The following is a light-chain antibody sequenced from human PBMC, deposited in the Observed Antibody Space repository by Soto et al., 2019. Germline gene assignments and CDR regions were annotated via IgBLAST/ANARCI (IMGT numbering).Light chain of an antibody. CDR1: QSISDT. CDR3: QQYNNWPWT. J-gene: IGKJ1*01. V-gene: IGKV3-15*01. CDR2: GAS. Sequence: EIVMTQSPATLSVSPGGRATPSCRASQSISDTLAWYQQKPGQAPRLLIHGASTRAPGFPARFSGSGSVTDFTLTISSLQSEDFAVYYCQQYNNWPWTFGQGTKVDIK.